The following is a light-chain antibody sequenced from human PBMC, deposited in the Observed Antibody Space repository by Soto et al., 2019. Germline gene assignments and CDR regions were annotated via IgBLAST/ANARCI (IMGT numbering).Light chain of an antibody. CDR2: GNS. J-gene: IGLJ2*01. Sequence: QSALTQPPSVSGAPGQRVTISCTGSSSNIGAGYDVHWYQQLPGTAPKLLIYGNSNRPSGVPDRFFGSKSGTSASLAITGLQAEDEADYYCQSYDSSLSGPVFGGGTKLTVL. V-gene: IGLV1-40*01. CDR3: QSYDSSLSGPV. CDR1: SSNIGAGYD.